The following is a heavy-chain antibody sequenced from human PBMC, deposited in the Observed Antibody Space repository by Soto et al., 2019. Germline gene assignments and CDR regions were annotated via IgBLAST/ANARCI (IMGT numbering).Heavy chain of an antibody. CDR3: ATSGPIVGATTDYSAY. CDR2: ISYDGSNK. CDR1: GFTFSSYG. Sequence: GGSLRLSCAASGFTFSSYGMHWVRQAPGKGLEWVAVISYDGSNKYYADSVKGRFTISIDNSKNTLYLQMNSLRAEDTAVYYCATSGPIVGATTDYSAYWGRGTLVTVSS. J-gene: IGHJ4*02. V-gene: IGHV3-30*03. D-gene: IGHD1-26*01.